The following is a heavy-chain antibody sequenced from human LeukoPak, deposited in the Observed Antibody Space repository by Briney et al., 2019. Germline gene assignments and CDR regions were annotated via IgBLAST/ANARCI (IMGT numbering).Heavy chain of an antibody. CDR3: ARGVVIAPQTFDY. CDR2: IYHSGST. V-gene: IGHV4-4*02. J-gene: IGHJ4*02. CDR1: GGSISSSNW. Sequence: SETQSLTCAVSGGSISSSNWWSWVRQPPGQGLEWIGEIYHSGSTNYNPSLKSRVTISVDKSKNQFSLKLSSVTAADTAVYYCARGVVIAPQTFDYWGQGTLVTVSS. D-gene: IGHD2-21*01.